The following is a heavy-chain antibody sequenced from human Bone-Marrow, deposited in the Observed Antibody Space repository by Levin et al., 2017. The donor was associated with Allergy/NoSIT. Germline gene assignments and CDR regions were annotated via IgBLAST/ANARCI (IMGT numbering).Heavy chain of an antibody. CDR2: VYSSGNT. Sequence: PSETLSLTCTVSGDSINGSYWTWIRQPPGKGLEWIGYVYSSGNTNYNPSLMSRVTMSIDTSKNQFSLTLNSVTAADTAVYSCARDGRGTGTEYAFDIWGQGTMV. J-gene: IGHJ3*02. V-gene: IGHV4-59*01. CDR3: ARDGRGTGTEYAFDI. D-gene: IGHD3/OR15-3a*01. CDR1: GDSINGSY.